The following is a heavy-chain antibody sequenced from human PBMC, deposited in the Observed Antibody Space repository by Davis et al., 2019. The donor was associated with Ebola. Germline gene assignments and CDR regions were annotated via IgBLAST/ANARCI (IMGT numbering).Heavy chain of an antibody. CDR3: ARGVDYYDSSGWV. CDR2: IYYSGST. J-gene: IGHJ4*02. CDR1: GGSFSGYY. D-gene: IGHD3-22*01. Sequence: PSETLSLTCAVYGGSFSGYYWSWIRQPPGKGLEWIGYIYYSGSTNYNPSLKSRVTISVDTSKNQFSLKLSSVTAADTAVYYCARGVDYYDSSGWVWGQGTLVTVSS. V-gene: IGHV4-59*12.